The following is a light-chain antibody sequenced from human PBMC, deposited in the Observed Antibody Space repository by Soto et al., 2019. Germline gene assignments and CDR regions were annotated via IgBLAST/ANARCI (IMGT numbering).Light chain of an antibody. CDR2: DAS. V-gene: IGKV3-11*01. CDR1: QSVSNF. J-gene: IGKJ1*01. Sequence: EIVLTQSPATLSLSPGERATLSCRASQSVSNFLAWYQQKPGQAPRLLISDASNRATGIPGRFSGSGSVTDFSPTISSLEPEDFAVYYCQQRSNWPWTFGQGTKVEIK. CDR3: QQRSNWPWT.